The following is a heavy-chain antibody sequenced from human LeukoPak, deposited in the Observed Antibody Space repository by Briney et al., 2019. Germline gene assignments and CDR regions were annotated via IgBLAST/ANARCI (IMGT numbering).Heavy chain of an antibody. D-gene: IGHD3-22*01. CDR1: GFTVSSKY. CDR2: ISSSSSYI. CDR3: ATAPHYDSSGYYYVRYYFDY. V-gene: IGHV3-21*01. J-gene: IGHJ4*02. Sequence: GGSLRLSCAASGFTVSSKYMSWVRRAPGKGLEWVSSISSSSSYIYYADSVKGRFTVSRDNAKNSLYLQMNSLGAEDTAVYYCATAPHYDSSGYYYVRYYFDYWGQGTLVTVSS.